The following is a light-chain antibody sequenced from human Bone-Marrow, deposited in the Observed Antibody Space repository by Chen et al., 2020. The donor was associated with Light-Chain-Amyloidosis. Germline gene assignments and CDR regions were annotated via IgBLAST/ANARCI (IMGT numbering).Light chain of an antibody. CDR2: GAS. J-gene: IGKJ5*01. V-gene: IGKV3-15*01. CDR1: QSVSSN. Sequence: EIVMTQSPATLSVSPGERATLSCRASQSVSSNLAWYQKKPGQAPRLLIYGASTRATGIPARFSGSGSGTEFTLTISSLQSEDVAVYYCQQYNNWPPSITFGQGTRLEIK. CDR3: QQYNNWPPSIT.